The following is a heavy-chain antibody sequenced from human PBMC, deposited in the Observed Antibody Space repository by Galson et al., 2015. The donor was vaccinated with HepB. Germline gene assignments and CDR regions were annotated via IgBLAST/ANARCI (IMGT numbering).Heavy chain of an antibody. CDR3: ARGSVVVYAISDAFGI. V-gene: IGHV3-21*01. CDR2: ISSSSSYI. D-gene: IGHD2-8*02. J-gene: IGHJ3*02. Sequence: SLRLSCAASGFTFSSYSMNWVRQAPGKGLEWVSSISSSSSYIYYADSVKGRFTISRDNAKNSLYLQMNSLRAEDTAVYYCARGSVVVYAISDAFGIWGQGNIFSVSS. CDR1: GFTFSSYS.